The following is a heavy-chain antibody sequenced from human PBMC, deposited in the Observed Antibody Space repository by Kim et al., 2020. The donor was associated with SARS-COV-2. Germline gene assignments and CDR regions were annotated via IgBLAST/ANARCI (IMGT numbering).Heavy chain of an antibody. Sequence: SETLSLTCTVSGGSISSYYWSWIRQPPGKGLEWIGYIYYSGSTNYNPSLKSRVTISVDTSKNQFSLKLSSVTAADTAVYYCARVRNNNYDILTGYFYYFDYWGQGTLVTVSS. CDR2: IYYSGST. V-gene: IGHV4-59*01. CDR1: GGSISSYY. CDR3: ARVRNNNYDILTGYFYYFDY. J-gene: IGHJ4*02. D-gene: IGHD3-9*01.